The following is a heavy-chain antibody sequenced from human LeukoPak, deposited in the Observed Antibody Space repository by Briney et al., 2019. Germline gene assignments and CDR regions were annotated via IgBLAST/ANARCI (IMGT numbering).Heavy chain of an antibody. CDR1: GSTFSSYA. D-gene: IGHD6-13*01. Sequence: PGGSLRLSCAASGSTFSSYAMHWVRQAPGKGLEWVAVISYDGSNKYYADSVKGRFTISRDNSKNTLYLQMNSLRAEDTAVYYCARVEAAAGDPDDYWGQGTLVTVSS. CDR2: ISYDGSNK. J-gene: IGHJ4*02. CDR3: ARVEAAAGDPDDY. V-gene: IGHV3-30*04.